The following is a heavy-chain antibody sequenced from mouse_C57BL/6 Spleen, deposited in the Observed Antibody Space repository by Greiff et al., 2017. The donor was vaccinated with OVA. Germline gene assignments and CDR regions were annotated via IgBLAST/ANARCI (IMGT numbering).Heavy chain of an antibody. D-gene: IGHD1-1*01. J-gene: IGHJ2*01. CDR3: ARYKNYGMDY. CDR1: GFTFTDYY. Sequence: EVKLMESGGGLVQPGGSLSLSCAASGFTFTDYYMSWVRQPPGKALEWLGFISNKANGYTTEYSASVKGRFTISRDNSQSNLYIQMNALRAEDSATYYCARYKNYGMDYWGQGTTLTVSS. V-gene: IGHV7-3*01. CDR2: ISNKANGYTT.